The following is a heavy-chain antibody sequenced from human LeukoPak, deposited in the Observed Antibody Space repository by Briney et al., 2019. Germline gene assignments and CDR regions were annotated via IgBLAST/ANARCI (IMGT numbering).Heavy chain of an antibody. Sequence: SETLSLTCAVYGGSFSGYYWSWIRQPPGKGLEWIGEINQSGSTNYNPSLKSRVTISVDTSKNQFSLKLSSVTAADTAVYYCARIKRVSGYSSSWHPYNWFDPWGQGTLVTVSS. CDR1: GGSFSGYY. D-gene: IGHD6-13*01. V-gene: IGHV4-34*01. CDR2: INQSGST. J-gene: IGHJ5*02. CDR3: ARIKRVSGYSSSWHPYNWFDP.